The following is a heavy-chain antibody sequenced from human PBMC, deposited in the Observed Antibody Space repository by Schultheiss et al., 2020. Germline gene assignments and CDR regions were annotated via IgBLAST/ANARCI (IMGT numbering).Heavy chain of an antibody. CDR1: GFTVSSNY. D-gene: IGHD3-22*01. CDR2: ISGSGGST. CDR3: ASGWVVITD. V-gene: IGHV3-23*01. Sequence: GGSLRLSCAASGFTVSSNYMSWVRQAPGKGLEWVSAISGSGGSTYYADSVKGRFTISRDNAKNSLYLQMNSLRVDDTAVYYCASGWVVITDWGQGTLVTVSS. J-gene: IGHJ4*02.